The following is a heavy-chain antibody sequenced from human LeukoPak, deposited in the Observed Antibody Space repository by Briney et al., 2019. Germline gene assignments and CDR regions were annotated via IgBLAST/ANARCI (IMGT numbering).Heavy chain of an antibody. D-gene: IGHD2-21*02. CDR2: IYSGGST. CDR1: GFTVSSNY. Sequence: GGSLRLSCAASGFTVSSNYMSWVRQAPGKGLEWVSVIYSGGSTYYADSVKGRFTISRDNSKYTLYLQMNSMRAEDTAVYYCARDFYCCGDCYYFDNWGQGTLVTVSS. CDR3: ARDFYCCGDCYYFDN. V-gene: IGHV3-66*02. J-gene: IGHJ4*02.